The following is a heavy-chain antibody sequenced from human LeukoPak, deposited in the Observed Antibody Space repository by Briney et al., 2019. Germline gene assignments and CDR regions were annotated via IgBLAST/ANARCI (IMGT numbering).Heavy chain of an antibody. CDR3: AKYLGDSSGYYYVGEDVGY. CDR2: ISGSGGST. D-gene: IGHD3-22*01. J-gene: IGHJ4*02. Sequence: GGSLRLFCAASGFTFSSYAMSWVRQAPGKGLEWVSAISGSGGSTYYADSVKGRFTISRDNSKNTLYLQMNSLRAEDTAVYYCAKYLGDSSGYYYVGEDVGYWGQGTLVTVSS. V-gene: IGHV3-23*01. CDR1: GFTFSSYA.